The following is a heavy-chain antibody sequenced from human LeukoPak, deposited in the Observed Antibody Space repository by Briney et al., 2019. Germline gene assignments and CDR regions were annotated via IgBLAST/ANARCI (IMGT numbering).Heavy chain of an antibody. J-gene: IGHJ6*03. CDR2: IYPDDSDT. V-gene: IGHV5-51*01. CDR3: ARHGHCTNGACYSNYYHHMDV. CDR1: GYSFASSW. Sequence: GESLKISCKGSGYSFASSWIGWVRQMPGKGLEWMGIIYPDDSDTRYSPSFEGQITISVDKSISTAYLQWSSLKASDTAVYYCARHGHCTNGACYSNYYHHMDVWGKGTTVTVSS. D-gene: IGHD2-8*01.